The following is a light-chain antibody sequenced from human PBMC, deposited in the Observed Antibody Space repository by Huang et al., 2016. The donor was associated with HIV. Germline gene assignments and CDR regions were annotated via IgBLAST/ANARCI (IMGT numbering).Light chain of an antibody. V-gene: IGKV3-11*01. CDR1: QSVSHY. Sequence: IVLTQSPASLSLSPGERATLSCRASQSVSHYLAWYQHKPGQPPRRRIYGASRRATDIPTKFNGTGSGTDFTLTISSLETEDSAVYYCQESDTWPRLTLGGGTKVEIK. CDR3: QESDTWPRLT. J-gene: IGKJ4*01. CDR2: GAS.